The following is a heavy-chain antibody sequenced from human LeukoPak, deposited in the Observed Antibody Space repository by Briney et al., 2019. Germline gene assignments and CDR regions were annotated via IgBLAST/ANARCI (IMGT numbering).Heavy chain of an antibody. CDR1: GITFSSYW. Sequence: PGGSLRLSCVASGITFSSYWMHWVRQAPGKGLVWVSRINSGGTSTTYADSVKGRFTISRDNAKNTLYLQMNSLRVEDTAVYYCARRHWPVESTGRDHYWGQGTLVTVSS. J-gene: IGHJ4*02. D-gene: IGHD3-3*01. CDR2: INSGGTST. CDR3: ARRHWPVESTGRDHY. V-gene: IGHV3-74*03.